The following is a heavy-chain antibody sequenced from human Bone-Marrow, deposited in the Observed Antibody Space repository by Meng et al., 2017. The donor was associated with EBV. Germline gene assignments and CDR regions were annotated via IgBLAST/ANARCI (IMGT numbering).Heavy chain of an antibody. Sequence: GQGTVKPSGHPSLPCICSGGSISSSSYYWGWIRQPPGKGLEWIGSIYYSGSTYYNPSLKSRVTISVDTSKNQFSLKLSSVTAADTAVYYCARVVAAIDYWGQGTLVTVSS. CDR1: GGSISSSSYY. J-gene: IGHJ4*02. CDR2: IYYSGST. V-gene: IGHV4-39*07. CDR3: ARVVAAIDY. D-gene: IGHD2-15*01.